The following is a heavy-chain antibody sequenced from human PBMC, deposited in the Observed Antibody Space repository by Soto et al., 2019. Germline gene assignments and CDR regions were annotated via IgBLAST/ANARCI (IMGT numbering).Heavy chain of an antibody. V-gene: IGHV4-59*01. Sequence: PSETLSLTCTVSGGSISSYYWSWIRQPPGKGLEWIGYIYYSGSTNYNPSLKSRVTISVDTSKNQFSLKLSSVTAADTAVYYCARDCSGGSCYHWFDPWGQGTLVTVSS. J-gene: IGHJ5*02. CDR1: GGSISSYY. CDR3: ARDCSGGSCYHWFDP. CDR2: IYYSGST. D-gene: IGHD2-15*01.